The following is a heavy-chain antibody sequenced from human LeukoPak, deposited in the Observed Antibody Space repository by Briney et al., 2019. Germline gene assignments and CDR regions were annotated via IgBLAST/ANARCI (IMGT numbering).Heavy chain of an antibody. Sequence: GGSLRLSCAASGFTVSSNYMSWVRQAPGKGLEWVSVIYSGRSTYYADSVKGRFTISRDNSKNTLYLQMNSLRAEDTAVYYCAREIHSSSCNDYWGQGTLVTASS. CDR3: AREIHSSSCNDY. J-gene: IGHJ4*02. V-gene: IGHV3-53*01. CDR2: IYSGRST. CDR1: GFTVSSNY. D-gene: IGHD6-13*01.